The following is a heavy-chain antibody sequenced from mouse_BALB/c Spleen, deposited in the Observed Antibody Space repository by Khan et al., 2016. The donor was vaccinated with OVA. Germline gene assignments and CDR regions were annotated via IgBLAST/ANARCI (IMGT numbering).Heavy chain of an antibody. CDR3: TRDGISEFAY. Sequence: QVQLQQSGPEPVRPGASVKISCKGSGYTFADSGMHWVRQSHAKGLEWIGVISTYYGNIKYNQKFEGRATMTVDKSSSTADMELARLTTEDSAGYCCTRDGISEFAYWGKGALVTVSA. CDR1: GYTFADSG. D-gene: IGHD2-3*01. J-gene: IGHJ3*01. V-gene: IGHV1S137*01. CDR2: ISTYYGNI.